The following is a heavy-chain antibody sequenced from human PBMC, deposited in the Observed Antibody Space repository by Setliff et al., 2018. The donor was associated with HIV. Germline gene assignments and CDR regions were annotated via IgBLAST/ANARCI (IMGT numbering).Heavy chain of an antibody. CDR3: ARVSEQQLPYFDY. CDR2: INTNTGNP. D-gene: IGHD6-13*01. Sequence: VASVKVSCKASGGTFSTYAINWVRQAPGQGLEWMGWINTNTGNPTFAQGFIGRFVFSLDTSVSTAYLLINSLKDEDPAVYYCARVSEQQLPYFDYWGQGSLVTVSS. V-gene: IGHV7-4-1*02. J-gene: IGHJ4*02. CDR1: GGTFSTYA.